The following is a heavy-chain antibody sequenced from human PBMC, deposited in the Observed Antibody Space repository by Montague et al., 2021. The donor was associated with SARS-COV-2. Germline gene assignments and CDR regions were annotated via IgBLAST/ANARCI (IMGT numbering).Heavy chain of an antibody. CDR2: INHSGST. CDR1: GGSLSGDY. D-gene: IGHD3-3*01. Sequence: SETLSLTCAVDGGSLSGDYWAWIRETPAKVLEWIGEINHSGSTNYNPSLKSRLTISVDTSKKQFSLKLNSMTAADTAVYYCARGADYDFWSGFLRYKWFDPWGLGTPVTVSS. V-gene: IGHV4-34*01. CDR3: ARGADYDFWSGFLRYKWFDP. J-gene: IGHJ5*02.